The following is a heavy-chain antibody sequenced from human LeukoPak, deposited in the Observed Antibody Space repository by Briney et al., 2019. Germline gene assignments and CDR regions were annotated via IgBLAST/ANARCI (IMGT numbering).Heavy chain of an antibody. V-gene: IGHV3-23*01. D-gene: IGHD3-9*01. J-gene: IGHJ6*02. CDR3: AVRLTGYFYSNYYYGMDV. Sequence: GGSLRLSCAASGFTFSSYAMSWVRQAPGKGLEWVSASSGSGGSTYYADSVKGRFTISRDNSKNTLYLQMNSLRAEDTAVYYCAVRLTGYFYSNYYYGMDVWGQGTTVTVSS. CDR2: SSGSGGST. CDR1: GFTFSSYA.